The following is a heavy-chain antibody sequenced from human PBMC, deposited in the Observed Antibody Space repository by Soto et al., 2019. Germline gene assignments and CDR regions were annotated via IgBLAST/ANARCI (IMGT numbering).Heavy chain of an antibody. V-gene: IGHV1-18*01. CDR3: ARVASTLIRGSKVDFYSMDV. D-gene: IGHD3-10*01. CDR1: GYTFNNYG. J-gene: IGHJ6*02. CDR2: ISVYNGNK. Sequence: PLVQSGGEVKEPGASVQVSCKASGYTFNNYGITWVRQAPGQGLEWMGWISVYNGNKNYAKKVQGRVSMTADTSTSTAYMALRSLQSDDTAVYFLARVASTLIRGSKVDFYSMDVWGQGTTVTVSS.